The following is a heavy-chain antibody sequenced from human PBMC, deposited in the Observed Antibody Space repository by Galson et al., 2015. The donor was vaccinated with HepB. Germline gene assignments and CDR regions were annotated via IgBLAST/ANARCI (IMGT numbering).Heavy chain of an antibody. CDR3: TTGKTYYYGSGSYGYFDY. J-gene: IGHJ4*02. V-gene: IGHV3-15*01. D-gene: IGHD3-10*01. Sequence: SLRLSCAASGFTFSNAWMSWVRQAPGKGLEWVGRIKSKTDGGTTDYAAPVKGRFTISRDDSKNTLYLQMNSLKTEDTAVYYCTTGKTYYYGSGSYGYFDYWGQGTLVTVSS. CDR2: IKSKTDGGTT. CDR1: GFTFSNAW.